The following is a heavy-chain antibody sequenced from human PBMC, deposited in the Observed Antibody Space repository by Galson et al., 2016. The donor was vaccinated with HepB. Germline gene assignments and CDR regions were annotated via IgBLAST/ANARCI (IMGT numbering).Heavy chain of an antibody. J-gene: IGHJ6*02. Sequence: SETLSLTCTVSGGSVSSANYYWSWIRQPPGKGLEWIGYIIYSGSTNYNPSLKSRVTISVDTSKNQFSLKLSSVIAADTAVYYCARVSPNIDGRYYYYAMDVWGQGTTVTVSS. V-gene: IGHV4-61*01. CDR2: IIYSGST. CDR3: ARVSPNIDGRYYYYAMDV. D-gene: IGHD2/OR15-2a*01. CDR1: GGSVSSANYY.